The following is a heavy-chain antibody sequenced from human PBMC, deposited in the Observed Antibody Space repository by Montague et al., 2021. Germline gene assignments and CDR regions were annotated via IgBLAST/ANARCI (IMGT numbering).Heavy chain of an antibody. CDR1: GDSLSSVGYS. Sequence: TLSLTCTVSGDSLSSVGYSWTWIRQHPGKGLEWIGYMYDSGSTYYNPSFKSRVTISGDTYKNHFSLRLTSVTAADTAEYYCAWGGLATGDFDYWGHGTLVTVSS. J-gene: IGHJ4*03. V-gene: IGHV4-31*03. CDR2: MYDSGST. D-gene: IGHD6-13*01. CDR3: AWGGLATGDFDY.